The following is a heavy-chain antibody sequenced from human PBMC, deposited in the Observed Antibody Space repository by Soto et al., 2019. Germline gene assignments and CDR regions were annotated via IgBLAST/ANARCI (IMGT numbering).Heavy chain of an antibody. CDR1: GFTFSSYG. J-gene: IGHJ6*02. D-gene: IGHD1-20*01. CDR2: VWYDGSNK. V-gene: IGHV3-33*01. Sequence: QVQLVESGGGVVQPGRSLRLSCAASGFTFSSYGAHWVRQAPGKGLVWVAVVWYDGSNKYYADSVKGPVTISRDNSKNTLYLQIRILKAGDAAVYYNARDLLTITRKTWGYYYYDMDVWGQGTTVTVSS. CDR3: ARDLLTITRKTWGYYYYDMDV.